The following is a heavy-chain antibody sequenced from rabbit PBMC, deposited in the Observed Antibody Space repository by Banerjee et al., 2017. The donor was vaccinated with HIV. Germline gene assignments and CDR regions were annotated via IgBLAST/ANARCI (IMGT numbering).Heavy chain of an antibody. Sequence: QSLEESGGDLVKPGASLTLTCTASGFTISSSYWICWVRQAPGKGLEWIACIYPGSSGSTYYASWAKGRFTISKTSSTTVTLHMTSLTGADTATYFCARGMAYGYADNAYAVDLWGPGTLVTVS. J-gene: IGHJ4*01. CDR3: ARGMAYGYADNAYAVDL. V-gene: IGHV1S40*01. CDR1: GFTISSSYW. CDR2: IYPGSSGST. D-gene: IGHD6-1*01.